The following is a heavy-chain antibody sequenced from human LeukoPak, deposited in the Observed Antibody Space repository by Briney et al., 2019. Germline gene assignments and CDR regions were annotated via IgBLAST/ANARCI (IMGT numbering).Heavy chain of an antibody. V-gene: IGHV3-21*01. J-gene: IGHJ5*02. Sequence: GGSLRLSCAASGFTFSSYSMNWVRQAPGKGLEWVSSISSSSSYIYYADSVKGRFTISRDNAKNSLYLQMNSLRAEDTAVYYCARGFGVDMRRLDPWGQGTLVTASS. CDR1: GFTFSSYS. CDR3: ARGFGVDMRRLDP. CDR2: ISSSSSYI. D-gene: IGHD3-3*01.